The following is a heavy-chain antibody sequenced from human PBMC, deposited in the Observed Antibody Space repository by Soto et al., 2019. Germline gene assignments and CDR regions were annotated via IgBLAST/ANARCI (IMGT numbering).Heavy chain of an antibody. D-gene: IGHD3-3*01. J-gene: IGHJ4*02. CDR2: INAGNGNT. V-gene: IGHV1-3*01. CDR3: ARVEIMFWSGYFNY. Sequence: QVQLVQSGAEVKKPGASVKVSCKASGYTFTSYAMHWVRQAPGQRLEWMGWINAGNGNTKYSQKFQVRVTITRDTSASKAYMELSSLRSEDTAVYYCARVEIMFWSGYFNYWGQGTLVTVSS. CDR1: GYTFTSYA.